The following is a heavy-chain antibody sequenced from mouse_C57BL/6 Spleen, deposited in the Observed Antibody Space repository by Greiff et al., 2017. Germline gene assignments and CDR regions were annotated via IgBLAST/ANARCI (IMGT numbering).Heavy chain of an antibody. CDR2: IHPSGSET. Sequence: QVQLQQPGAELVRPGSSVKLSCKASGYTFTSYWMHWVKQRPIQGLEWIGNIHPSGSETHYNQKFKDKATLTVDKSSTTAYMQLSSLTSEDSAVYYCARSADYSNSLFDDWGQGTTRTVSS. CDR1: GYTFTSYW. V-gene: IGHV1-52*01. J-gene: IGHJ2*01. CDR3: ARSADYSNSLFDD. D-gene: IGHD2-5*01.